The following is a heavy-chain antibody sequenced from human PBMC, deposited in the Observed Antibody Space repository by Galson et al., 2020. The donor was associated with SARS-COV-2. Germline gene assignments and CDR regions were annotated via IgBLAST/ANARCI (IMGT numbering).Heavy chain of an antibody. Sequence: ASVKVSCKASGYTFTNFDIHWVRQAAGQGLEWMGWVRPKSGDTGYAQAFKDRVTMARDTSITTAYMELSSLRSEDTAVYFCARPAGCARGDCYFYYFDSWGQGTLVTVSS. V-gene: IGHV1-8*01. J-gene: IGHJ4*02. D-gene: IGHD2-21*02. CDR3: ARPAGCARGDCYFYYFDS. CDR1: GYTFTNFD. CDR2: VRPKSGDT.